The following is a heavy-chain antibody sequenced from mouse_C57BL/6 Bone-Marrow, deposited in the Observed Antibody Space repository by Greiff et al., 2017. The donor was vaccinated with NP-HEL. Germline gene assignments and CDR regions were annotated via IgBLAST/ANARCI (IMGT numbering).Heavy chain of an antibody. Sequence: VQLQQSGPVLVKPGASVKMSCKASGYTFTDYYMNWVKQSHGKSLEWIGVINPYNGGTSYNQKFKGKATLTVDKSSSTAYMELNSLTSEDSAVYYCARLVITTVDYWGQGTTLTVSS. CDR1: GYTFTDYY. D-gene: IGHD2-4*01. V-gene: IGHV1-19*01. J-gene: IGHJ2*01. CDR2: INPYNGGT. CDR3: ARLVITTVDY.